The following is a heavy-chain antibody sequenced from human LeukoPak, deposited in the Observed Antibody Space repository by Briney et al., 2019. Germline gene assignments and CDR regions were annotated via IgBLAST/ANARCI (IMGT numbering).Heavy chain of an antibody. D-gene: IGHD3-10*01. CDR2: IKQDGSEK. V-gene: IGHV3-7*01. CDR1: GFTFSSYW. J-gene: IGHJ5*02. CDR3: ARDLYHYYGSGSYYNALNWFDP. Sequence: GSLRLSCAASGFTFSSYWMSWVRQAPGKGLEWVANIKQDGSEKYYVDPVKGRFTISRDNAKNSLYLQMNSLRAEDTAVYYCARDLYHYYGSGSYYNALNWFDPWGQGTLVTVSS.